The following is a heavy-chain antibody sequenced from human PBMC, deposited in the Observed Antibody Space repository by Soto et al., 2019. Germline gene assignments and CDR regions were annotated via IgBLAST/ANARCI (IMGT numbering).Heavy chain of an antibody. V-gene: IGHV3-33*01. Sequence: GGSLRLSCAASGFTFNNYGMHWVRQAPGKGLEWVALIWHDGSNKVYADSVKGRLTISRDNSKNTLNLQMNSLRVEDTAVYYCTRAAIKGELLDYWGQGTLVTVSS. CDR3: TRAAIKGELLDY. J-gene: IGHJ4*02. CDR2: IWHDGSNK. CDR1: GFTFNNYG. D-gene: IGHD1-26*01.